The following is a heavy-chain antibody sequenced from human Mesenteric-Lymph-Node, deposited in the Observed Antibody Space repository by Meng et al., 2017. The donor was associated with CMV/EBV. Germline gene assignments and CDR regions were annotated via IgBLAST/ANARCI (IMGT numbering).Heavy chain of an antibody. CDR1: GFTFDDCA. CDR2: INSNRDII. J-gene: IGHJ4*01. V-gene: IGHV3-9*01. D-gene: IGHD1-14*01. Sequence: GGSLRLSCAASGFTFDDCAMHWVRQTPGKGLEWVSGINSNRDIIGYADSVKGRFTISRDNSRSTLYLQMNSLRPEDTSVYYCTRDLQPGGADVWGQGNPGHRLL. CDR3: TRDLQPGGADV.